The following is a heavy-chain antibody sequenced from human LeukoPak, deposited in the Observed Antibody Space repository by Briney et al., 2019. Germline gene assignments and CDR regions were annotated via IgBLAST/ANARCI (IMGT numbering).Heavy chain of an antibody. D-gene: IGHD3-10*01. CDR2: INTKTDGGTT. V-gene: IGHV3-15*01. CDR1: GLTFSNVW. J-gene: IGHJ4*02. CDR3: TTSLWFGELLIDH. Sequence: GGSLRLSCTASGLTFSNVWMSWVRQAPGKGLEWVGRINTKTDGGTTDYAAPVKGRVTISRDDSKNTLFLQMNSLRTEDTGVYYCTTSLWFGELLIDHWGQGTLVTVSS.